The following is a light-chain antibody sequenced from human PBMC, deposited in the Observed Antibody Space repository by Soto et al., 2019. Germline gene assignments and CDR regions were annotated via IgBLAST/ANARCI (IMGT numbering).Light chain of an antibody. CDR2: GNS. CDR1: SSNIGAGFH. J-gene: IGLJ1*01. V-gene: IGLV1-40*01. CDR3: QSYDSSLSGSYV. Sequence: QSVLTQPPSVSGAPGQRVTISCTGSSSNIGAGFHVHWYQQLPGTAPRLLIYGNSNRPSGVPDRFSGSKSGTSASLAITWLQAEDEADYYCQSYDSSLSGSYVFGTGTKLTVL.